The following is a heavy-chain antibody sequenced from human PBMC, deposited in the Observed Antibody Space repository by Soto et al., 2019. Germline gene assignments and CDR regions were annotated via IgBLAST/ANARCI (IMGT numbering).Heavy chain of an antibody. V-gene: IGHV4-4*02. Sequence: QVQLQESGPGLVEPLGTLSLTCAVSGASIITQNYYNWVRQSPGKGLEWIGEIHHSGNTNFSPSLKSRVTLSVDTSKNQVSLRLSSVTAADTAIYYCAHSPGWYFLDYWGQGALVTVS. CDR1: GASIITQNY. CDR2: IHHSGNT. D-gene: IGHD6-13*01. J-gene: IGHJ4*02. CDR3: AHSPGWYFLDY.